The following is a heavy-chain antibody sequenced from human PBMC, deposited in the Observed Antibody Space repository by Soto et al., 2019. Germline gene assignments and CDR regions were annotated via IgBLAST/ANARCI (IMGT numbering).Heavy chain of an antibody. D-gene: IGHD3-9*01. V-gene: IGHV5-51*01. CDR3: ARLNGLPHYHCMDV. J-gene: IGHJ6*02. Sequence: GESLKISCEGSGYTFTTYWIGWVRQMPGKGLEWMGVIYPGDSDTKYSPSFQGQVTISADKSTTYLQWSSLKASDTAMYYCARLNGLPHYHCMDVWGQGTTVTVSS. CDR2: IYPGDSDT. CDR1: GYTFTTYW.